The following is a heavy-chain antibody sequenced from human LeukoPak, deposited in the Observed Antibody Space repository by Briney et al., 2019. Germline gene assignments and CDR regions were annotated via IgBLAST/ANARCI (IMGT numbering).Heavy chain of an antibody. D-gene: IGHD3-10*01. Sequence: SETLSLTCAVYGGSFSGYYWSWIRQPPGKGLEWIGEIDHSGSTNYNPSLKSRVTISVDTSKNQFSLKLSSVTAADTAVYYCARTDRRAGTGTWFGESPDAFDIWGQGTMVTVSS. CDR1: GGSFSGYY. J-gene: IGHJ3*02. CDR2: IDHSGST. V-gene: IGHV4-34*01. CDR3: ARTDRRAGTGTWFGESPDAFDI.